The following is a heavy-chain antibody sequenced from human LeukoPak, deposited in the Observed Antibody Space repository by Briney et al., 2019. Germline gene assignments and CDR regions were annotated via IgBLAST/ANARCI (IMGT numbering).Heavy chain of an antibody. CDR1: GFISSSYW. D-gene: IGHD4-17*01. J-gene: IGHJ4*02. V-gene: IGHV3-74*01. CDR3: ARSRTYGDYGRGLDY. Sequence: YPGGSLRLSCAASGFISSSYWMHWVRQPPGEGLVYIACINTDGFSTSYADSVKGRFTISRDNAKNTLYLQMNSLRAEDTAVYYCARSRTYGDYGRGLDYWGQGTLVTVSS. CDR2: INTDGFST.